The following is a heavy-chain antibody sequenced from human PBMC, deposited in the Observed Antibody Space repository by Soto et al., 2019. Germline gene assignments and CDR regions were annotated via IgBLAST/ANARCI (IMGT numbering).Heavy chain of an antibody. J-gene: IGHJ6*02. V-gene: IGHV3-53*01. CDR2: IYSGGST. Sequence: EVQLVESGGGLIQPGGSLRLSCAASGFTVRSNYMSWARQPPGKGLEWFSVIYSGGSTYYADSVKGRFTISRDNSKNTLYLQMNSLRAEDTAVYYCARDVPSGSGSYSSYGMDVWGQGTTVTVSS. CDR3: ARDVPSGSGSYSSYGMDV. D-gene: IGHD3-10*01. CDR1: GFTVRSNY.